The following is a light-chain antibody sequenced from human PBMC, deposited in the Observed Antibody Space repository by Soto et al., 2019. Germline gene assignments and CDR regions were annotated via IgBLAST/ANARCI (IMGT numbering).Light chain of an antibody. Sequence: ENVLKQSPGTLSLSPGERATLSCRASQSVSSNFLAWYQQKPGQAPRLLIYGASTRATGIPDRFSGSRSGTDFSLTVSRLEPEDFAVYYCQQYNSSPRTFGQGTKVDIK. CDR3: QQYNSSPRT. J-gene: IGKJ1*01. V-gene: IGKV3-20*01. CDR1: QSVSSNF. CDR2: GAS.